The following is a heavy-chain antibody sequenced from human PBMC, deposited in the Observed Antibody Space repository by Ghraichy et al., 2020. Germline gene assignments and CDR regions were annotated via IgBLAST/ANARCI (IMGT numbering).Heavy chain of an antibody. V-gene: IGHV1-69*13. Sequence: SVKVSCKASGGTFDNYDISWVRQAPGQGLEWMGGIIRIFGTTIYAQNFQGRVTITVDESTSTSYMELISLGSDDTAVYYCTISRVSATPYNAQDVGGQGATVTVSS. CDR2: IIRIFGTT. D-gene: IGHD1-14*01. CDR3: TISRVSATPYNAQDV. J-gene: IGHJ6*02. CDR1: GGTFDNYD.